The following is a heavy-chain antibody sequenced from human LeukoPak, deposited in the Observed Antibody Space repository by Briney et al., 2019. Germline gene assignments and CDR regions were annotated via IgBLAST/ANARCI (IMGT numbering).Heavy chain of an antibody. V-gene: IGHV4-39*01. D-gene: IGHD6-19*01. CDR1: GGSIRSSSYY. CDR3: ARQVVAVAGTGYFDY. Sequence: SETLSLTCTVSGGSIRSSSYYWGWIRQPPGKGLEWIGSIYYSGSTYYNASLKSRGTISVDTSKNQFSLKLNSVAAADTAVYFCARQVVAVAGTGYFDYWGQGTLVTVSS. CDR2: IYYSGST. J-gene: IGHJ4*02.